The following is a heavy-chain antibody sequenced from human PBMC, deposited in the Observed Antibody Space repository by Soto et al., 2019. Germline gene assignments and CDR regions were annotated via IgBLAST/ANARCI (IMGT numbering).Heavy chain of an antibody. Sequence: EVQLVESGGGLIQPGGSLRLSCAASGFTVSSNYMSWVRQAPGKGLEWVSVIYSGGSTYYADSVKGRFTISRDNSKNTLYLQMHSLRAEDTAVYYCARDLRYGDYVYYGMDVWGQGTTVTVSS. D-gene: IGHD4-17*01. CDR3: ARDLRYGDYVYYGMDV. CDR1: GFTVSSNY. V-gene: IGHV3-53*01. J-gene: IGHJ6*02. CDR2: IYSGGST.